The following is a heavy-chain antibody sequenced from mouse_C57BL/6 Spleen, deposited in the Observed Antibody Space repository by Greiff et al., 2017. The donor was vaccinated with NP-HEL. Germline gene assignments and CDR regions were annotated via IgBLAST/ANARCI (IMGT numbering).Heavy chain of an antibody. D-gene: IGHD2-5*01. CDR2: FYPGSGSI. V-gene: IGHV1-62-2*01. CDR1: GYTFTEYT. Sequence: VQLKQSGAELVKPGASVKLSCKASGYTFTEYTIHWVKQRSGQGLEWIGWFYPGSGSIKYNEKFKDKATLTADKSSSTAYMQLSSLTSEDSAVYYCARKVYYSNYVFDYWGQGTTLTVSS. CDR3: ARKVYYSNYVFDY. J-gene: IGHJ2*01.